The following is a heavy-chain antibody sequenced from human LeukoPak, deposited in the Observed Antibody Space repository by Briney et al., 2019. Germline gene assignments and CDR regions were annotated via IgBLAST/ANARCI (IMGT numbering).Heavy chain of an antibody. CDR3: ARDRIYDSSGYYYSAFDI. CDR2: ISAYNGNT. CDR1: GYTFTSYG. J-gene: IGHJ3*02. Sequence: ASVKVSCKASGYTFTSYGISWVRQAPGQGLEWMGWISAYNGNTNYAQKLQGRVTMTTESSTRTAYMELRSLRSDDTAVYYCARDRIYDSSGYYYSAFDIWGQGTMVTVSS. V-gene: IGHV1-18*01. D-gene: IGHD3-22*01.